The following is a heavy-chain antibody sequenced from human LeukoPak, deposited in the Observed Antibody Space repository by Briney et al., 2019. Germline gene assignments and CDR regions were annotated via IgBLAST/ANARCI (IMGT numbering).Heavy chain of an antibody. CDR3: ARGSSAWLFDY. J-gene: IGHJ4*02. CDR1: GYTFTSYY. Sequence: ASVKVSCKASGYTFTSYYMHWVRQAPGQGLEWMAIIDPSGGSTSYAQKFQGRVTMTRDTSTSTVYMELSSLRSEDTAVYYCARGSSAWLFDYWGQGTLVTVSS. V-gene: IGHV1-46*01. CDR2: IDPSGGST. D-gene: IGHD6-19*01.